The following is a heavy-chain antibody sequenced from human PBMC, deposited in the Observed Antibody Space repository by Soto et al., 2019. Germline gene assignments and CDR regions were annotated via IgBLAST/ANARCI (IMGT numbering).Heavy chain of an antibody. CDR1: GFTFSSYA. J-gene: IGHJ4*02. CDR2: ISYDGSNK. V-gene: IGHV3-30-3*01. D-gene: IGHD6-6*01. CDR3: AREEYSRGGGSD. Sequence: QVQLVESGGGVVQPGRSLRLSCAASGFTFSSYAMHWVRQAPGKGLEWVAVISYDGSNKYYADSVKGRFTISRDNSKNTLYLQMNSLRAEDTAVYYCAREEYSRGGGSDWGQGTLVIVSP.